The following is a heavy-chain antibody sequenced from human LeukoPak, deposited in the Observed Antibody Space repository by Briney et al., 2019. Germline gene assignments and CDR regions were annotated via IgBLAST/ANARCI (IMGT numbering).Heavy chain of an antibody. J-gene: IGHJ4*02. CDR3: AKDLYYYDSSGYLL. Sequence: GGSLRLSCVVSGFTFNRCWMNWVRQAPGKGLEWVSATSGSGGSTYYADSVKGRFTISRDNSKNTLYLQMNSLRAEDTAVYYCAKDLYYYDSSGYLLWGQGTLVTVSS. CDR1: GFTFNRCW. V-gene: IGHV3-23*01. D-gene: IGHD3-22*01. CDR2: TSGSGGST.